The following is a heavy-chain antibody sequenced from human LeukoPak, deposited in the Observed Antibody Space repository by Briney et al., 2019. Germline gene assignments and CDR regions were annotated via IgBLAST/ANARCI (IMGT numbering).Heavy chain of an antibody. CDR3: AKEGSSWYGGLDY. V-gene: IGHV3-30*18. J-gene: IGHJ4*02. CDR2: ISYDGSNK. Sequence: AGGSLRLSCAASGFTFSSYGMHWLRQAPGKGLEWVAVISYDGSNKYYADSVKGRFTISRDNSKNTLYLQMNSLRAEDTAVYYCAKEGSSWYGGLDYWGQGTLVTVSS. D-gene: IGHD6-13*01. CDR1: GFTFSSYG.